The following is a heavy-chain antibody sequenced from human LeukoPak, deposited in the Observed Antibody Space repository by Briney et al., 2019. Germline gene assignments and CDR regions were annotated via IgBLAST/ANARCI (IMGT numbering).Heavy chain of an antibody. Sequence: ASVNVSCTASGYTFTNYAMNWVRQAPGQGLEWMGWINTKTGNPTYAQGSTGRFVFSLDTSVSTSFLEISSLRVGDTAVYYCARDRSGYLYDGFDIWGQGTMVTVSS. CDR2: INTKTGNP. J-gene: IGHJ3*02. V-gene: IGHV7-4-1*02. CDR1: GYTFTNYA. D-gene: IGHD3-3*01. CDR3: ARDRSGYLYDGFDI.